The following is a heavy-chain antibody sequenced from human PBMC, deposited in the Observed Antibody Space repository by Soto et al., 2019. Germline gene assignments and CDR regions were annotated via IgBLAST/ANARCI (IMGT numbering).Heavy chain of an antibody. V-gene: IGHV3-23*01. J-gene: IGHJ4*02. CDR3: AKDPGRSGTGY. D-gene: IGHD6-25*01. Sequence: GVLRLSCAASGFTFSSYAMSWVRQAPGKGLEWVSAISGSGGSTYYADSVKGRFTISRDNSKNTLYLQMNSLRAEDTAVYYCAKDPGRSGTGYWGQGTLVTVSS. CDR2: ISGSGGST. CDR1: GFTFSSYA.